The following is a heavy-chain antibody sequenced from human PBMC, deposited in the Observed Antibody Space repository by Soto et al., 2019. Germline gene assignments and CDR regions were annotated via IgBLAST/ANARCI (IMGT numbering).Heavy chain of an antibody. CDR3: ARHVPAAGYYNGMDV. CDR2: IIPICGTA. CDR1: GGTFSSYA. J-gene: IGHJ6*02. V-gene: IGHV1-69*12. D-gene: IGHD2-2*01. Sequence: QVQLVQSGAEVKKPGSSVKVSCKASGGTFSSYAISWVRQAPGQGLEWMGGIIPICGTADYAQKVQGRVTLTADDPPSTAYRELSTLRAEDTAVYYCARHVPAAGYYNGMDVWGQGAPGTVS.